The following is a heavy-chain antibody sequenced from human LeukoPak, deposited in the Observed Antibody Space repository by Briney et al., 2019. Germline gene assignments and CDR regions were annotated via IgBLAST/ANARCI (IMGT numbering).Heavy chain of an antibody. V-gene: IGHV4-34*01. D-gene: IGHD2/OR15-2a*01. Sequence: SETLSLTCAVYGGSFSGYYWSWIRQPPGKGLEWIGEINHSGSTNYNPSLKSRVTISVDTSKNQFSLKLSSVTAADTAVYYCARSLNNWYYFDYWGQGTLVTVSS. CDR3: ARSLNNWYYFDY. CDR2: INHSGST. CDR1: GGSFSGYY. J-gene: IGHJ4*02.